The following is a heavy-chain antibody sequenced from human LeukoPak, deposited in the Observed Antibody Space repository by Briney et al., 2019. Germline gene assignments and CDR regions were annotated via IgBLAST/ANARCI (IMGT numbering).Heavy chain of an antibody. CDR1: GFTFSSYA. CDR3: AKEPGRPKTAHFDY. V-gene: IGHV3-30-3*01. J-gene: IGHJ4*02. CDR2: ISYDGGKK. D-gene: IGHD6-6*01. Sequence: GGSLRLSCAASGFTFSSYAMHWVRQAPGKGLEWVAVISYDGGKKYYADSVKGRFTISRDNSKNTLYLQMNSLRAEDTAVYYCAKEPGRPKTAHFDYWGQGTLVTVSS.